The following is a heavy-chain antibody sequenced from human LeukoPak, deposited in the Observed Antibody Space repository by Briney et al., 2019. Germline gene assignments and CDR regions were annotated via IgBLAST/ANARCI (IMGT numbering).Heavy chain of an antibody. V-gene: IGHV4-59*01. D-gene: IGHD3-22*01. CDR3: ARGVVVITPRD. Sequence: SETLSLTCPVSGGSISSDYWSWVRQSPGKGLEWIGYIYYSGITNYSPSLKGRVTISVDTSRNQFSLKLSSVTAADTAVYYCARGVVVITPRDWGQGTLVTVSS. CDR1: GGSISSDY. J-gene: IGHJ4*02. CDR2: IYYSGIT.